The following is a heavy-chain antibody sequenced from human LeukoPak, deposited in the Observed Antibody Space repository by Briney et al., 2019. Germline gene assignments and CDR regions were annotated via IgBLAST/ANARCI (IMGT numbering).Heavy chain of an antibody. CDR1: GFTLSSYS. D-gene: IGHD5-12*01. J-gene: IGHJ1*01. CDR2: ISSSSSYI. V-gene: IGHV3-21*01. Sequence: GGSLRLSCAASGFTLSSYSMNWVRQAPGRGLEWVSSISSSSSYIYYADPVKGRFTISRDNAKNSLYLQMNSLRAEDTAVYYCARDPKRGYSGYDLDFQHWGQGTLVTVSS. CDR3: ARDPKRGYSGYDLDFQH.